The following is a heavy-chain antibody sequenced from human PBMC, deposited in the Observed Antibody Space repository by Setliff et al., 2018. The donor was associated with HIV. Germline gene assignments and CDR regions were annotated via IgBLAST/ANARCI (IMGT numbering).Heavy chain of an antibody. CDR1: GFSLSTRGVG. CDR3: AHGQTTYGVVIILGFDY. J-gene: IGHJ4*02. D-gene: IGHD3-3*01. CDR2: IYWDDDK. V-gene: IGHV2-5*02. Sequence: SGPTLVNPTQTLTLTCTSSGFSLSTRGVGVGWIRQSPRKALEWLALIYWDDDKRYNPSLKGRATITKDISGSRVILTMTNVDPVDTATYYCAHGQTTYGVVIILGFDYWGQGTLVTVSS.